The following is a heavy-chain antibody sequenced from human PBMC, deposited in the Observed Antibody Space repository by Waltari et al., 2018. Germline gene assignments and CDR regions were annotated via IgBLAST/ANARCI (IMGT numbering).Heavy chain of an antibody. V-gene: IGHV4-61*02. Sequence: QVQLQESGPGLVKPSQTLSLTCTVSGGSISSGRYSWSWIRQPAGKGLEWIGRIYTSGSTNYNPPLKSRVTISVDTSKNQFSLKLSSVTAADTAVYYCARDLDDSNWEQLGYWGQGTLDTVSS. CDR3: ARDLDDSNWEQLGY. CDR2: IYTSGST. J-gene: IGHJ4*02. CDR1: GGSISSGRYS. D-gene: IGHD6-13*01.